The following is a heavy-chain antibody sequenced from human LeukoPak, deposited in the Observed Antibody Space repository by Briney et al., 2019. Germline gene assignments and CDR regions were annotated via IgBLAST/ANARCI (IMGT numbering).Heavy chain of an antibody. CDR3: AKRSTLTNYYFDY. CDR1: GFTFSNYG. J-gene: IGHJ4*02. D-gene: IGHD4-17*01. Sequence: GGSLRLSCVGSGFTFSNYGMSWVRQAPGKGLEWVSIISDSGGDTYYADSVKGRFTISRDNSKNTLYLQMNSLRAEDTAVYYCAKRSTLTNYYFDYWGQGTLVTVSS. CDR2: ISDSGGDT. V-gene: IGHV3-23*01.